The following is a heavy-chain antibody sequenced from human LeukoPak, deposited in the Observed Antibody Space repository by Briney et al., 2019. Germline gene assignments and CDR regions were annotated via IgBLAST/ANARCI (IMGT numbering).Heavy chain of an antibody. V-gene: IGHV3-23*01. J-gene: IGHJ4*02. CDR1: GVTLRNYA. CDR3: AKDRDCSSTGCYVFAN. D-gene: IGHD2-2*01. Sequence: PGGSLRLSCAASGVTLRNYAMTWIRQAPGKGLQWVSVISGDGESTYYADSVRDRFTISRDNSKNTMYLQMNNLRAEDTAIYYCAKDRDCSSTGCYVFANWGQGTLVTVS. CDR2: ISGDGEST.